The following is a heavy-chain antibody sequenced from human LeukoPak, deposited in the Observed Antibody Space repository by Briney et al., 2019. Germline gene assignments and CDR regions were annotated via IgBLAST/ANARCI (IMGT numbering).Heavy chain of an antibody. V-gene: IGHV3-23*01. CDR3: AKDQDGGSYSDY. D-gene: IGHD1-26*01. CDR2: ISGSGGST. CDR1: GFTFSTYG. Sequence: GGSLRLPCAASGFTFSTYGMSWVRQAPGKGLEWVSAISGSGGSTYYADSVKGRFTISRDNSKNTLYLQMNSLRAEDTAVYYCAKDQDGGSYSDYWGQGTLVTVSS. J-gene: IGHJ4*02.